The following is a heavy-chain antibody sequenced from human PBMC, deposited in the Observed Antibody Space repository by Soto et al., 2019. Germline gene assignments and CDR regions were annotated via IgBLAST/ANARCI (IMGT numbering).Heavy chain of an antibody. Sequence: SETLSLTCTVSGGSISSGFYYWSWIRQHPGEGLEWIGYISYSGSTYYNPSLKSRVTISVDTSKNQFSLKLSSVTAADTAVYYCASPKIAFYNWFDPWGQGTLGTVS. D-gene: IGHD3-3*02. CDR3: ASPKIAFYNWFDP. CDR2: ISYSGST. CDR1: GGSISSGFYY. V-gene: IGHV4-30-4*01. J-gene: IGHJ5*02.